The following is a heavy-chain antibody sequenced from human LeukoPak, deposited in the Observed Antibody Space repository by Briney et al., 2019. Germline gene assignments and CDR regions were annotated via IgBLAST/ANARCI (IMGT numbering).Heavy chain of an antibody. CDR3: ARKGRDSSGYYEY. J-gene: IGHJ4*02. CDR1: GFTYSTYW. V-gene: IGHV3-7*01. D-gene: IGHD3-22*01. CDR2: INQDGSEK. Sequence: GGSLRLSCAASGFTYSTYWMSWVRQAPGKGLEWVANINQDGSEKNYVDSVKGRFTISRDNAKNSLYLQMNSLRAEDTAVYYCARKGRDSSGYYEYWGQGTLVTVSS.